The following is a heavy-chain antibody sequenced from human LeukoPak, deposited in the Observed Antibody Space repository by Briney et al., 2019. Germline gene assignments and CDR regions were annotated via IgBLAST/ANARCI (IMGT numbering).Heavy chain of an antibody. V-gene: IGHV1-2*02. CDR1: GYTLTDYY. Sequence: ASVKVSCKASGYTLTDYYMHWVRQAPGQGLEWMGWINPNSGDTNYAQKFQGRVTMTRDTSISTAYMELSRVTSDDTAVYYCARIWRGSYFPDFWGQGTLVTVSS. J-gene: IGHJ4*02. CDR2: INPNSGDT. CDR3: ARIWRGSYFPDF. D-gene: IGHD1-26*01.